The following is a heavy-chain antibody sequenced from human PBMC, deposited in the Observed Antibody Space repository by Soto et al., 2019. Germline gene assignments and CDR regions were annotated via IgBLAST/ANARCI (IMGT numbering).Heavy chain of an antibody. J-gene: IGHJ6*02. CDR2: IRSKANSYAT. CDR3: TRDTAIGDYYFGMDV. D-gene: IGHD5-18*01. V-gene: IGHV3-73*02. CDR1: GFTFSGSA. Sequence: EVQLVESGGGLVQPEGSLKLSCAASGFTFSGSAMHWVRQASGKGLEWVGRIRSKANSYATAYAASVKGRFTISRDDSKNTAYLQMNSLKTEDTAVYYCTRDTAIGDYYFGMDVWGQGTTVTVSS.